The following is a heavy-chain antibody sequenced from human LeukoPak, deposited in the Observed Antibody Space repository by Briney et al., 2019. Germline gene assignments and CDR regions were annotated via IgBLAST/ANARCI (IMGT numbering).Heavy chain of an antibody. J-gene: IGHJ4*02. CDR2: IIPIFGTA. CDR3: ARSRGRYCSGGSCYSDFDY. Sequence: SVKVSCKASGGTFCSYAISWVRQAPGQGLEWMGGIIPIFGTANYAQKFQGRVTITADESTSTAYMELSSLRSEDTAVYYCARSRGRYCSGGSCYSDFDYWGQGTLVTVSS. D-gene: IGHD2-15*01. CDR1: GGTFCSYA. V-gene: IGHV1-69*13.